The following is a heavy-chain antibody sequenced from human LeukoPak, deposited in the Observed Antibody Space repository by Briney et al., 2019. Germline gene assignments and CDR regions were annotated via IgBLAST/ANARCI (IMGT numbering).Heavy chain of an antibody. V-gene: IGHV4-34*01. CDR3: ARGRDSGSGSLTLDY. Sequence: SETLSLTCAVYGESFSGYYWSWIRQPPGKGLEWIGEINQSGRTNYKPSLKSRVTISADTSKIQFSLKLSSVTAADTAVYYCARGRDSGSGSLTLDYWGQGTLVTVSS. D-gene: IGHD3-10*01. CDR1: GESFSGYY. CDR2: INQSGRT. J-gene: IGHJ4*02.